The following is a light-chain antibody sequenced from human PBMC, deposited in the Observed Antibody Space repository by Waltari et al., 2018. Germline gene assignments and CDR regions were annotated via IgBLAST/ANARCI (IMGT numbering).Light chain of an antibody. CDR1: SSDVGGYNP. CDR3: SSYRSSTTRV. Sequence: QSALTQPASVSGSPGQSITIPCTGTSSDVGGYNPVSWYQQHPGKAPKLMIYEVSNRPSGVSDRFSGSKSGNTASLTISGLQAEDEADYYCSSYRSSTTRVFGTGTKVTVL. J-gene: IGLJ1*01. V-gene: IGLV2-14*01. CDR2: EVS.